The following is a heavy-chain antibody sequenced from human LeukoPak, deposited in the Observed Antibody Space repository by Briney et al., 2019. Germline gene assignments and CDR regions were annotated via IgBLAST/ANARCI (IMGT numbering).Heavy chain of an antibody. CDR1: GGSFSGYY. CDR3: ARGAGGYCSGGSCYFYDY. Sequence: SETLSLTCAVYGGSFSGYYWSWIRQPPGKGLEWIGEINHSGSTNYNPSPKSRVTISVDTSKNQFSLKLSSVTAADTAVYYCARGAGGYCSGGSCYFYDYWGQGTLVTVSS. V-gene: IGHV4-34*01. D-gene: IGHD2-15*01. CDR2: INHSGST. J-gene: IGHJ4*02.